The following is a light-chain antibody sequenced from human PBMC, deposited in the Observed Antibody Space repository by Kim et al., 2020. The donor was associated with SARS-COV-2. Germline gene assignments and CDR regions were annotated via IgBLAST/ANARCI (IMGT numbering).Light chain of an antibody. Sequence: SAYVGDRVTITCTATQSVSINLNWYQQRPGKAPRLLIYGASTLQSGVPSRFSGSGSGTGFTLTISSLQPEDFAIYYCQQTFSTQYSFGQGTKLEI. CDR3: QQTFSTQYS. V-gene: IGKV1-39*01. J-gene: IGKJ2*03. CDR1: QSVSIN. CDR2: GAS.